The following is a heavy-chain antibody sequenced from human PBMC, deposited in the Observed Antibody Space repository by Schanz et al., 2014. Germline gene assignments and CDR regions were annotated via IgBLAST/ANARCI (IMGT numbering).Heavy chain of an antibody. J-gene: IGHJ5*02. CDR3: ASGGYCTNGVCNGGRNWFDP. CDR2: IWYNGSNK. V-gene: IGHV3-33*08. CDR1: GFTFSKYG. D-gene: IGHD2-8*01. Sequence: QVQLVESGGGLVKPGGSLRLSCAASGFTFSKYGVHWVRQAPGKGLEWVAVIWYNGSNKYYADSVKGRFTISRDNSKNTLYLQINSLRAEDMAVYYCASGGYCTNGVCNGGRNWFDPWGQGTLVTVSS.